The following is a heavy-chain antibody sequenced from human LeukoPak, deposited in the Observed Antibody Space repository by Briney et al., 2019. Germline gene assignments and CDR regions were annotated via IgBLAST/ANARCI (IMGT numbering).Heavy chain of an antibody. J-gene: IGHJ3*02. CDR3: AKVGSDAFDI. Sequence: GGSLRLSCAASGFTFSNYAMNWVRQAPGRGLEWVSSISGSSSDIYYADSVKGRFTISRDNSKNTLYLQMNSLRAEDTAVYYCAKVGSDAFDIWGQGTMVTVSS. CDR2: ISGSSSDI. CDR1: GFTFSNYA. D-gene: IGHD3-10*01. V-gene: IGHV3-23*01.